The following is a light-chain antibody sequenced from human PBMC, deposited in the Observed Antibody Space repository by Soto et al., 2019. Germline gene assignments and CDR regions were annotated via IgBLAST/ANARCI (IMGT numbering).Light chain of an antibody. V-gene: IGLV2-14*03. Sequence: QSVLTQPASVSGSPGQSITISCTGTSSDVGAYNYVSWYQHHPGKAPKLMIYDVTNRPSGVSDRFSGSKSGNTASLTISGLQAEDEADYYCASHTSSNTHVFFGGGTKLTVL. CDR3: ASHTSSNTHVF. J-gene: IGLJ2*01. CDR1: SSDVGAYNY. CDR2: DVT.